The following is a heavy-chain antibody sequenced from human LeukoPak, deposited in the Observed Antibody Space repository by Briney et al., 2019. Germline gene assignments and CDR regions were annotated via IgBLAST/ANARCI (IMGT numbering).Heavy chain of an antibody. J-gene: IGHJ4*02. Sequence: GGSLRLSCAASGFTSSSYWIHWVRQAPGKGLVWVSHINGDGSSTSYADSVKGRVTISRDNAKNSLSLQMNSLRVEDTAVYYCARRLLNYFDYWGQGTLVTVSS. CDR2: INGDGSST. D-gene: IGHD2-8*01. V-gene: IGHV3-74*01. CDR3: ARRLLNYFDY. CDR1: GFTSSSYW.